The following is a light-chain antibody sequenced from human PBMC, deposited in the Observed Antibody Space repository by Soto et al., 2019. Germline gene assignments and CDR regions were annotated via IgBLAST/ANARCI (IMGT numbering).Light chain of an antibody. CDR2: GAS. V-gene: IGKV3-20*01. CDR3: QQYGGSPT. J-gene: IGKJ1*01. CDR1: QSVPSGY. Sequence: DIVLTQSPGSLSLSPGERVTLSCRASQSVPSGYLAWYQQRRGQSPRLLIYGASSRATGIPDRFSGSGSGTPFTLTISRLEPEAFAVYYCQQYGGSPTFGQGTKVEI.